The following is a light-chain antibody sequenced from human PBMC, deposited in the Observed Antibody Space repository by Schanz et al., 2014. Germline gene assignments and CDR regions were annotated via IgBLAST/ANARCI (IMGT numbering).Light chain of an antibody. CDR2: DVS. CDR1: SSDVGGYNY. J-gene: IGLJ1*01. CDR3: CSYAGRPHYV. V-gene: IGLV2-11*01. Sequence: QSALTQPRSVSGSPGQSVTISCTGTSSDVGGYNYVSWYQHHPGKAPKFMIYDVSKRPSGVPDRFSGSKSGNTASLTISGLQAEDEADYYCCSYAGRPHYVFGSGTKLTVL.